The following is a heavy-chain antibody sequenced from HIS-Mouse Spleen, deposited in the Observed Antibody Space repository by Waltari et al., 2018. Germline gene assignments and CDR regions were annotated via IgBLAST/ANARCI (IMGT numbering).Heavy chain of an antibody. Sequence: QVQLQQWGAGLLKPSETLSLTCAVYGGYFSGYYWSWIRQPPGKGLEWIGEINHSGSTNYNPSLKSRVTISVDTSKNQFSLKLSSVTAADTAVYYCARGRDSGSYYFDYWGQGTLVTVSS. D-gene: IGHD1-26*01. V-gene: IGHV4-34*01. J-gene: IGHJ4*02. CDR2: INHSGST. CDR1: GGYFSGYY. CDR3: ARGRDSGSYYFDY.